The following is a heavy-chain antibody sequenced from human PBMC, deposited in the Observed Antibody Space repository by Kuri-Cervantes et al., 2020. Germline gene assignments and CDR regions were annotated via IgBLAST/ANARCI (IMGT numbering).Heavy chain of an antibody. CDR3: ASHRAWGRGYSGYDFDS. J-gene: IGHJ4*02. Sequence: ESLKISCAVYGGSFSGYYWSWIRQPPGKGLEWIGEINHSGSTNYNPSLKSRVTISVDTSKNQFSLKLSSVTAADTAVYYCASHRAWGRGYSGYDFDSWGQGTLVTVSS. CDR1: GGSFSGYY. CDR2: INHSGST. D-gene: IGHD5-12*01. V-gene: IGHV4-34*01.